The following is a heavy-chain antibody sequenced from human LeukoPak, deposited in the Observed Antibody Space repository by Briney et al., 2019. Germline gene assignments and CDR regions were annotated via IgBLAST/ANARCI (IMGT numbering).Heavy chain of an antibody. D-gene: IGHD1-26*01. Sequence: ASVKVSCKASGYTLTSYGISWVRRAPGQGLEWMGWISAYNGNTNYAQKLQGRVTMTTDTSTSTAYMELRSLRSDDTAVYYCASYSGSYYVFDYWGQGTLVTVSS. CDR1: GYTLTSYG. V-gene: IGHV1-18*01. CDR2: ISAYNGNT. CDR3: ASYSGSYYVFDY. J-gene: IGHJ4*02.